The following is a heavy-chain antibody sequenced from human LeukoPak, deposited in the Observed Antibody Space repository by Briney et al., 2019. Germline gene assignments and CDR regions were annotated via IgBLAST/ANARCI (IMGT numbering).Heavy chain of an antibody. Sequence: AGGSRDPSCPPPGFTFGALAITGSGQAPGKGLEWVSAISGSGGSTYYADSVKGRFTISTDNSKNTLYLQMNSLRAEDTAVYYCYIPYYDTSAYKGYWGQGTLVTVSS. CDR2: ISGSGGST. V-gene: IGHV3-23*01. J-gene: IGHJ4*02. D-gene: IGHD3-22*01. CDR3: YIPYYDTSAYKGY. CDR1: GFTFGALA.